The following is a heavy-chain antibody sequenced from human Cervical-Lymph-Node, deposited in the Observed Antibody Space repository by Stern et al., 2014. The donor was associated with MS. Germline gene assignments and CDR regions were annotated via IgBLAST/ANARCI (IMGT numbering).Heavy chain of an antibody. J-gene: IGHJ6*02. Sequence: VQLVESGPGLVKPSETLSLTCTVSGGSISSYYWSWIRQPPGKGLEWIGYIYYSGSTNYNPSLKSRVTISVDTSKNQFSLKLSSVTAADTAVYYCAGGPYGMDVWGQGTTVTVSS. CDR3: AGGPYGMDV. V-gene: IGHV4-59*01. CDR1: GGSISSYY. CDR2: IYYSGST. D-gene: IGHD3-16*01.